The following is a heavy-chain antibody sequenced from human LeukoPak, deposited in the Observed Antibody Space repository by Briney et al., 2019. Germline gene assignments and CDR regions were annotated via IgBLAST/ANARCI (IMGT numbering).Heavy chain of an antibody. J-gene: IGHJ4*02. V-gene: IGHV3-53*01. CDR3: AKDHRATYSSGYYPFDY. CDR2: IYSGGST. Sequence: PGGSLRLSCAASGFTVSSNYMSWVRQAPGKGLEWVSVIYSGGSTYYADSVKGRFTISRDNSKNTLYLQMNSLRAEDTAVYYCAKDHRATYSSGYYPFDYWGQGTLVTVSS. D-gene: IGHD3-22*01. CDR1: GFTVSSNY.